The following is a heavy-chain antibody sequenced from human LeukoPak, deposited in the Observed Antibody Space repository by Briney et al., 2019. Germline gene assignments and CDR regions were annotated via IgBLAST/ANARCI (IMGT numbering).Heavy chain of an antibody. CDR2: FKTKYNQV. CDR1: GFTFSDYA. CDR3: ARSVPDYTRFDY. D-gene: IGHD4-11*01. J-gene: IGHJ4*02. V-gene: IGHV3-23*05. Sequence: PGGSLRLSCVASGFTFSDYAMNWVRQAPGKGLEWVSTFKTKYNQVYYAESVRGRFTISTDNSKNTVYLQMNSLRAEDTALYYCARSVPDYTRFDYWGQGAPVTVSS.